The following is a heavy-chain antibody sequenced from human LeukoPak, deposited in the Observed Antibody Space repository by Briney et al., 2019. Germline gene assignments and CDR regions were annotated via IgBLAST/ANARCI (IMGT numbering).Heavy chain of an antibody. Sequence: GGSLRFSCAASGFTFNIYGMNWVRQAPGKGPEWVSYIGHRSIDIHYADSVKGRFTISRDNAKNSLYLQMNSLRAEDTAEYFCARASRNGYDYWGRGTLVTVSS. J-gene: IGHJ4*02. CDR3: ARASRNGYDY. V-gene: IGHV3-21*05. CDR2: IGHRSIDI. D-gene: IGHD5-24*01. CDR1: GFTFNIYG.